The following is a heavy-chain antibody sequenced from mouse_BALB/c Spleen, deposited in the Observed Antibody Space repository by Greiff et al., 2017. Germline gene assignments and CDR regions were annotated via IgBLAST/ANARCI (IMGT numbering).Heavy chain of an antibody. CDR1: GFNIKDTY. V-gene: IGHV14-3*02. CDR2: IDPANGNT. J-gene: IGHJ1*01. Sequence: VQLQQSGAELVKPGASVKLSCTASGFNIKDTYMHWVKQRPEQGLEWIGRIDPANGNTKYDPKFQGKATITADTSSNTAYLQLSSLTSEDTAVYYGARDYYRYGFDVWGAGTTVTVPS. CDR3: ARDYYRYGFDV. D-gene: IGHD2-14*01.